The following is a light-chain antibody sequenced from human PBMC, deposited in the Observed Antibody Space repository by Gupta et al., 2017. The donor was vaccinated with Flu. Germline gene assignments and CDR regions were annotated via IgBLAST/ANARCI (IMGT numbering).Light chain of an antibody. J-gene: IGKJ1*01. CDR1: QSVSSSY. CDR3: HQNCTSART. Sequence: EFVLTQSPGTLSLSPGERATLSCRASQSVSSSYLAWHQQKPVQAPRLLIYGATSSATRIPDRVSGSGSGTDFTLSIIRLEPEDFAVYYCHQNCTSARTFGQGTKVEIK. CDR2: GAT. V-gene: IGKV3-20*01.